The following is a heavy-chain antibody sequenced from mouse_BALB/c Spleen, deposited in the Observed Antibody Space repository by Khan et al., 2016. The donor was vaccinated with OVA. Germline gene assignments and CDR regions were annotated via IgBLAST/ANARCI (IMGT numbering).Heavy chain of an antibody. V-gene: IGHV9-3-1*01. CDR3: ARMKPYWYFDV. CDR1: GYTFTNYG. Sequence: QIQLVQSGPELKKPGETVKISCKASGYTFTNYGMNWVKQSPGKGLKWMGWINTYPGEPTYADDFKGRFAFSLETSATTAYSQINNLRNEDTATYFCARMKPYWYFDVWGAGTTVTVSS. J-gene: IGHJ1*01. CDR2: INTYPGEP.